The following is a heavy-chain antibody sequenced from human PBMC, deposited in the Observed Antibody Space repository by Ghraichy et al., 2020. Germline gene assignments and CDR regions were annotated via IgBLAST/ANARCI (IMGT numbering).Heavy chain of an antibody. CDR1: GYTLSDNY. CDR2: INPKSGDT. Sequence: ASVKVSCKASGYTLSDNYIHWVRQAPGQGLEWMGWINPKSGDTNYAERFQGRVTMTTEKSIGTAYMELRRLRFDYTAVYYCARERVKPTYYFDSSASDHWGQGTLVTVS. V-gene: IGHV1-2*02. CDR3: ARERVKPTYYFDSSASDH. D-gene: IGHD3-9*01. J-gene: IGHJ4*02.